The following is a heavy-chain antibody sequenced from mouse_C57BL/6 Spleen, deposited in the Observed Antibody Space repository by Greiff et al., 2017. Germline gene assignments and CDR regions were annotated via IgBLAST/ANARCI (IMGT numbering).Heavy chain of an antibody. D-gene: IGHD2-12*01. CDR1: GFTFSDYY. Sequence: EVNLVESEGGLVQPGSSMKLSCTASGFTFSDYYMAWVRQVPEKGLEWVANINYDGSSTYYLDSLKSRFIISRDNAKNILYLQMSSLKSEDTATYYGARGRVTTGYYYAMDYWGQGTSVTVSS. CDR3: ARGRVTTGYYYAMDY. CDR2: INYDGSST. J-gene: IGHJ4*01. V-gene: IGHV5-16*01.